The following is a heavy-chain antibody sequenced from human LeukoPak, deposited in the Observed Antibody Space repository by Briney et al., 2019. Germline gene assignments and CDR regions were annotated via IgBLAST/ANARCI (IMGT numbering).Heavy chain of an antibody. CDR3: AREGPVFSFD. J-gene: IGHJ4*02. CDR1: GGSISSYY. D-gene: IGHD2-2*01. CDR2: IYYSGST. Sequence: SETLSLTCTVSGGSISSYYWSWIRQPPGKGLEWIGYIYYSGSTNYNPSLKSRVTISVDTSKNQFSLKLSSVTAADTAVYYCAREGPVFSFDWGQGTLVTVSS. V-gene: IGHV4-59*01.